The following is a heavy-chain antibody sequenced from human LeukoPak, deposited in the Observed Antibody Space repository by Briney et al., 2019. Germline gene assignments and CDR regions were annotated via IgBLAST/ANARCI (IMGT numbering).Heavy chain of an antibody. CDR3: AEDRSYSHYYYYGMDV. Sequence: GGSLRLSCAASGFTFSSYAMHWVRQAPGKGLEWVSGISWRSDYIGYAESVKGRFTISRDNAKNSLYLQMNSLRPEDTALYFCAEDRSYSHYYYYGMDVWGQGTTVTVSS. V-gene: IGHV3-9*01. D-gene: IGHD3-10*01. CDR2: ISWRSDYI. J-gene: IGHJ6*02. CDR1: GFTFSSYA.